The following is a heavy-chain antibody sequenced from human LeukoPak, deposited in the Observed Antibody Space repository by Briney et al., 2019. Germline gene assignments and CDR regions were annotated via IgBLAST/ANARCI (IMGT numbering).Heavy chain of an antibody. D-gene: IGHD6-19*01. J-gene: IGHJ4*02. CDR3: ASGMVNYHSSGRYFDY. CDR2: ISAYNGNT. CDR1: GYTFTSYG. Sequence: ASVKVSCKASGYTFTSYGISWVRQAPGQGLEWMGWISAYNGNTNYAQKLQGRVTMTTDTSTSTAYMELRSLRSDDTAVYYCASGMVNYHSSGRYFDYWGQGTLVTVSS. V-gene: IGHV1-18*01.